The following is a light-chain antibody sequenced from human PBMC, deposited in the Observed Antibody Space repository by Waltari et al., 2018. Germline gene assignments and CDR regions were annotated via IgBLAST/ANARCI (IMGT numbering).Light chain of an antibody. J-gene: IGKJ2*01. V-gene: IGKV2-30*02. CDR3: MQATHWPYT. Sequence: DVVMTQSPLSLPVTLGQPASISCRSSQSLAPSDGNKYLNWFHQRPGQSPRRLIYRISHREYGVPGGFGGRGSGTDFTLRISRVEAEDVGGVYYCMQATHWPYTFGQGTKLDIK. CDR1: QSLAPSDGNKY. CDR2: RIS.